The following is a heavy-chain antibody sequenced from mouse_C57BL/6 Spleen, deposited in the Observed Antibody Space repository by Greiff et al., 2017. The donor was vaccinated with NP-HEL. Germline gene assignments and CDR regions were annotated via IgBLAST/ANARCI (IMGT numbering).Heavy chain of an antibody. CDR1: GYTFTSYW. Sequence: QVQLKQPGAELVRPGSSVKLSCKASGYTFTSYWMHWVKQRPIQGLEWIGNIDPSDSETHYNQKFKDKATLTVDKSSSTAYMQLSSLTSEDSAVYYCALITTVAQGFAYWGQGTLVTVSA. D-gene: IGHD1-1*01. V-gene: IGHV1-52*01. CDR3: ALITTVAQGFAY. CDR2: IDPSDSET. J-gene: IGHJ3*01.